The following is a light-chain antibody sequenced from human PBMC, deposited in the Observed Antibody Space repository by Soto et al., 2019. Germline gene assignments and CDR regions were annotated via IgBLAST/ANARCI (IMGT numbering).Light chain of an antibody. V-gene: IGKV4-1*01. J-gene: IGKJ5*01. CDR3: QQYYSTPIT. CDR2: WAS. Sequence: DIVMTQSPDSLAVSLGERATINCKSSQSVLYSSNNKNYLAWYQQKPGQPPKMLIYWASTRESGVPDRFSGSGSGTDFTLTISSLKAEDVAVYYCQQYYSTPITFGQGTRLEIQ. CDR1: QSVLYSSNNKNY.